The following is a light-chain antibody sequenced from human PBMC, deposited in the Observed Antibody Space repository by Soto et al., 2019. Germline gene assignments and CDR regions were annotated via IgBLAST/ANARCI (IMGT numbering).Light chain of an antibody. V-gene: IGKV3-20*01. CDR2: GAS. CDR1: QSVSSY. Sequence: PGEIATLSCGASQSVSSYLAWYQQKPGQAPRLLIYGASSRATGIPDRFSGSGSGTDFTLTISRLEPEDFAVYYCQQYGSSSLTFGQGTKVDI. CDR3: QQYGSSSLT. J-gene: IGKJ1*01.